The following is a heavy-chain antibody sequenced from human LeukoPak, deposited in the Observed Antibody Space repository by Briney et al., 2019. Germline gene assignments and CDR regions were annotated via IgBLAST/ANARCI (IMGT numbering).Heavy chain of an antibody. D-gene: IGHD3-9*01. CDR3: ARDPGKFRYFDSFFPES. V-gene: IGHV1-46*01. CDR1: GYTFTSYY. Sequence: ASVKVSCKASGYTFTSYYMHWVRQAPGQGLEWMGIINPSGGSTSYAQKFQGRVTMTRDTSTSTVYMELSSLRSEDTAVYYCARDPGKFRYFDSFFPESWGPGTLVTVS. CDR2: INPSGGST. J-gene: IGHJ5*02.